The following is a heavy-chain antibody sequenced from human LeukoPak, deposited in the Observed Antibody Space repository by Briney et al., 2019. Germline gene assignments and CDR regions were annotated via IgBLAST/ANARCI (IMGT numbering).Heavy chain of an antibody. CDR3: ARKGDYDILTAWEY. Sequence: ASVKVSCKASGYTFTGYYMHWVRQGPGQGLEWMGWINPNSGGTNYAQKFQGRVTMTRDTSISTAYMELSRLRSDDTAVYYCARKGDYDILTAWEYWGRGTLVTVSS. CDR1: GYTFTGYY. D-gene: IGHD3-9*01. V-gene: IGHV1-2*02. CDR2: INPNSGGT. J-gene: IGHJ4*02.